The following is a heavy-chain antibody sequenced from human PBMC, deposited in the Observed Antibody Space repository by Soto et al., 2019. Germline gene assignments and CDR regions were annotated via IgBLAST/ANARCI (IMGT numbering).Heavy chain of an antibody. Sequence: GGSLRAAFGASGLTFSSDGVQWVRQGPGKGLEWVAVISYDGSNKYYADSVKGRFTISRDNSKNTLYLQMNSLRAEDTAVYYCASPGAAVAGPFGSWGQGT. CDR2: ISYDGSNK. CDR1: GLTFSSDG. D-gene: IGHD6-19*01. CDR3: ASPGAAVAGPFGS. V-gene: IGHV3-30-3*01. J-gene: IGHJ4*02.